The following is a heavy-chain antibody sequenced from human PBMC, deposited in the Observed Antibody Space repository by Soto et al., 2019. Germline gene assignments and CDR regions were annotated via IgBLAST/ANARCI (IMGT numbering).Heavy chain of an antibody. D-gene: IGHD1-26*01. CDR3: AEDSISERETFNFDP. CDR1: GFSFSNYA. V-gene: IGHV3-23*01. Sequence: VLLLESGGGLVQPGGSLRLSCAASGFSFSNYAMNWVRQAPGKWLEWVSGISGGGGGTYYPDSVKGRFIISRDNAKNTVYLDMNSLRAEDTASYYCAEDSISERETFNFDPWGQGTLVTFSA. J-gene: IGHJ5*02. CDR2: ISGGGGGT.